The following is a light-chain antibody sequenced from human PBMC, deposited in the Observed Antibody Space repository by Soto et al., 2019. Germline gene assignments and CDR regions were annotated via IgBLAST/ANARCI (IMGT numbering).Light chain of an antibody. J-gene: IGKJ2*01. CDR2: DIS. V-gene: IGKV3-11*01. CDR3: QQGSSWPRNT. CDR1: QSVPRH. Sequence: EIVLTQSPATLSLSPGERATLSCRASQSVPRHFAWYQQKPGEAPRLLIYDISNRATGIPARFSGGGSGTDFNLIISSLEPEDSAVYYCQQGSSWPRNTFGQGTKLEI.